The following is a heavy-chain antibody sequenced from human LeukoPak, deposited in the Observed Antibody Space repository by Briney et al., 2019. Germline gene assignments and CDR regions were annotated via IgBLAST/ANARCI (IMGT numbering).Heavy chain of an antibody. CDR2: ISGSSVNT. CDR3: TRGGNYQAVDY. V-gene: IGHV3-23*01. Sequence: GGSLRLSCAASGFTFSTYAMTWVRQAPGKGLEWVPTISGSSVNTYYADSVKGRFTISRDNSKNTLYLQMNSLRADDTALYYCTRGGNYQAVDYWGQGTLVTVSS. CDR1: GFTFSTYA. D-gene: IGHD1-26*01. J-gene: IGHJ4*02.